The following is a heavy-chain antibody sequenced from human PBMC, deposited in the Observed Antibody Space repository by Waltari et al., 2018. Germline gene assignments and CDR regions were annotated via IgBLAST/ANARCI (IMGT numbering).Heavy chain of an antibody. CDR3: ARDDEAGTTFPDY. J-gene: IGHJ4*02. V-gene: IGHV3-7*01. CDR1: GFTFSSYW. Sequence: EVQLVESGGGLVQPGGSLRLSCAASGFTFSSYWMSWVRQAPGKGLEWVANIKQDGSGKYYVDSVKGLFTLSRDNGKNSLYLQMNSLRAEDTAVYYCARDDEAGTTFPDYWGQGTLVTVSS. D-gene: IGHD1-7*01. CDR2: IKQDGSGK.